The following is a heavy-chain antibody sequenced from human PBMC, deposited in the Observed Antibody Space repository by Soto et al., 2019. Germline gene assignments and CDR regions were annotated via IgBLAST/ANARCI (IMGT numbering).Heavy chain of an antibody. CDR3: ARGLTIFGVVIGY. J-gene: IGHJ4*02. Sequence: ASVKVSCKTSGYTFTNYVVDCVRQAPGQGLEWMGWINSGNGNTKYSEKFQGRVTITRDTSASTAYMELNSLTSEDTAVYYCARGLTIFGVVIGYWGQGTLVTAPQ. V-gene: IGHV1-3*01. CDR2: INSGNGNT. CDR1: GYTFTNYV. D-gene: IGHD3-3*01.